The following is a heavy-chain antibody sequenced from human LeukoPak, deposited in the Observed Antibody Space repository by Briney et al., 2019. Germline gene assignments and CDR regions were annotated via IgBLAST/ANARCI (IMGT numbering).Heavy chain of an antibody. CDR2: IYYSGST. D-gene: IGHD5-18*01. J-gene: IGHJ5*02. Sequence: SETLSLTCTVSGGSVSSGSYYWSWIRQPPGKGLEWIGYIYYSGSTNYNPSLKSRVTISVDTSKNQFSLKLSSVTAADTAVYYCARNTAMVTLYWFDPWGQGTLVTVSS. CDR1: GGSVSSGSYY. V-gene: IGHV4-61*01. CDR3: ARNTAMVTLYWFDP.